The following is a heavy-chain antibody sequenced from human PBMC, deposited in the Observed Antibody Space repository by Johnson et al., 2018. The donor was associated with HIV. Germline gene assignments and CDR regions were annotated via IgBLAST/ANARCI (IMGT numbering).Heavy chain of an antibody. Sequence: EQLVESGGGVVQPGRSLRLSCAASGFTVSSNYMSWVRQAPGKGLEWVSVIYSSGSTYYADSVKGRFTISRDKTKNTLNLQMNSLRVEDTAVYYCARDGTFGYGDYVGRAFDIWGQGTMVTVSS. CDR2: IYSSGST. J-gene: IGHJ3*02. V-gene: IGHV3-66*02. D-gene: IGHD4-17*01. CDR1: GFTVSSNY. CDR3: ARDGTFGYGDYVGRAFDI.